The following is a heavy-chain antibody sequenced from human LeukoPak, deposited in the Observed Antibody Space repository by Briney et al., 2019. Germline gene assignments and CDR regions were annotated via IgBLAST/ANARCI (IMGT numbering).Heavy chain of an antibody. CDR3: AKDRNHYYGSGRSPYYYYYMDV. CDR1: GFTFSSYA. Sequence: PGGSLRLSCAASGFTFSSYAMHWVRQAPGKGLEWVAVISYDGSNKYYADSVKGRFTISRDNSKNTLYLQTNSLRAEDTAVYYCAKDRNHYYGSGRSPYYYYYMDVWGKGTTVTISS. J-gene: IGHJ6*03. V-gene: IGHV3-30*04. D-gene: IGHD3-10*01. CDR2: ISYDGSNK.